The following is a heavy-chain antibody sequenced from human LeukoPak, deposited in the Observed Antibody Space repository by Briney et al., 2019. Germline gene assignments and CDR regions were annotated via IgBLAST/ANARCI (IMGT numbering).Heavy chain of an antibody. CDR1: GYTFTSYY. V-gene: IGHV1-46*03. CDR2: INPSGGST. D-gene: IGHD3-22*01. J-gene: IGHJ3*02. Sequence: ASVKVSCKASGYTFTSYYMHWVRQAPGQGLEWMGIINPSGGSTSYAQKFQGRVTMTRDTSTSIVYMELSSLRSEDTAVYYCARGSLFYDSSGYYPDAFDIWGQGTIVTVSS. CDR3: ARGSLFYDSSGYYPDAFDI.